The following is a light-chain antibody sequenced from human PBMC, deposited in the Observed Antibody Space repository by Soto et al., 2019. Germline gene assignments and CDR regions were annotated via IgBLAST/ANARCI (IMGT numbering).Light chain of an antibody. Sequence: EIVLTQSPGTLSLSPGERATLSCRATQTISSNYLAWYQQKPGQAPKLLIHGASTRATGIPDRFSGSGSGTDFTLTISRLEPEDFAVCYCQLYGSSPKTFGQGTKVEV. V-gene: IGKV3-20*01. CDR2: GAS. CDR1: QTISSNY. CDR3: QLYGSSPKT. J-gene: IGKJ1*01.